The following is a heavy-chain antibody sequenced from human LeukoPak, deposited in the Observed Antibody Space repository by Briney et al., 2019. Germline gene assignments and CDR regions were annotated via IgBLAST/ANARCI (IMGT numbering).Heavy chain of an antibody. V-gene: IGHV4-59*01. D-gene: IGHD1-26*01. J-gene: IGHJ6*03. Sequence: SETLSLTCTVSGGSISSYYWSWIRQPPGKGLEWIGYIYYSGSTNYNPSLKSRVTISVDTSKNQFSLKLSSVTAADTAVYYCASSTYVSGSYYFGYYYYMDVWGKGTTVTISS. CDR1: GGSISSYY. CDR3: ASSTYVSGSYYFGYYYYMDV. CDR2: IYYSGST.